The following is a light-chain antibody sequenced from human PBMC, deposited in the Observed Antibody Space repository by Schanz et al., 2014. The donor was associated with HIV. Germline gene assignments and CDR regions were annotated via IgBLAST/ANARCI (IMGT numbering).Light chain of an antibody. CDR1: TGAVTNGHY. J-gene: IGLJ3*02. Sequence: QAVVTQEPSLTVSPGGTVTLTCGSSTGAVTNGHYPNWFQQKPGQAPRALIYRTNNKQSWTPARFSGSLLGGKAALTLSGVQPEDEADYYCLLYYGPTWMFGGGTKLTVL. CDR2: RTN. V-gene: IGLV7-43*01. CDR3: LLYYGPTWM.